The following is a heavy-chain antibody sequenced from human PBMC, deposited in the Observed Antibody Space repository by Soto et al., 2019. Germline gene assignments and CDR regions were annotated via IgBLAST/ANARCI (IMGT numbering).Heavy chain of an antibody. CDR3: ARDDPGYNSGWDFDY. Sequence: ASVKVSCKASGYTFTSYAMHWVRQAPGQRLEWMGWINAGNGNTKYSQKFQGRVTITRDTSASTAYMELSSLRSEDTAVYYCARDDPGYNSGWDFDYWGQGTLVTVSS. J-gene: IGHJ4*02. CDR2: INAGNGNT. V-gene: IGHV1-3*01. CDR1: GYTFTSYA. D-gene: IGHD6-19*01.